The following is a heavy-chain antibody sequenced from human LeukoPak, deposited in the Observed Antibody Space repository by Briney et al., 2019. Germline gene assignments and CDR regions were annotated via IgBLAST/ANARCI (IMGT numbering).Heavy chain of an antibody. Sequence: ASVKVSCKASGGTFSSYAISWVRQAPGQGLEWMGGIIPIFGTANYAQKFQGRVTITADESTSTAYMELSSLRSEDTAVYYCARDAYGSGSYSPEYFQHWGQGTLVTVSS. CDR1: GGTFSSYA. CDR3: ARDAYGSGSYSPEYFQH. CDR2: IIPIFGTA. D-gene: IGHD3-10*01. J-gene: IGHJ1*01. V-gene: IGHV1-69*13.